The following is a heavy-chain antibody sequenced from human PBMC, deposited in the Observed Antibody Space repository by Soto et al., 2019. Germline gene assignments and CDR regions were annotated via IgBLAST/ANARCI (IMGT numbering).Heavy chain of an antibody. CDR3: TSLGQFDY. CDR2: ISVSGGST. D-gene: IGHD7-27*01. J-gene: IGHJ4*02. Sequence: GGSLRLSCAASGFTFSSSVMNWVRQAPGKGLEWVSSISVSGGSTFYAGSVKGRFTLSRDNSRNTLYLQMNSLSVDDTAVYYCTSLGQFDYWGQGALVTVSS. CDR1: GFTFSSSV. V-gene: IGHV3-23*01.